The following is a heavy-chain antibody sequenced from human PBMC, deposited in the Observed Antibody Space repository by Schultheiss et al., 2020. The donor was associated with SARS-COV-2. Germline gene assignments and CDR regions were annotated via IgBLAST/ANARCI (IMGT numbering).Heavy chain of an antibody. V-gene: IGHV2-5*08. Sequence: SGPTLVKPTQTLTLTCTFSGFSLSTSGMRASWIRQPPGKALEWLARIDWDDDKRYSPSLKSRLTITKDTSKNQVVLTMTNMDPVDTVTYYCAHTQQLPPLFDYWGQGTLVTVSS. CDR1: GFSLSTSGMR. CDR2: IDWDDDK. J-gene: IGHJ4*02. CDR3: AHTQQLPPLFDY. D-gene: IGHD6-13*01.